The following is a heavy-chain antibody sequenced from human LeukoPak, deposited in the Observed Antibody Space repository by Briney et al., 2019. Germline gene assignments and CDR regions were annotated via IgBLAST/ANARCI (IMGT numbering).Heavy chain of an antibody. CDR2: IGAYNGNT. D-gene: IGHD1-26*01. V-gene: IGHV1-18*04. Sequence: GASVKISCKASGNTFISYYIHWVRQAPGQGLEWMGWIGAYNGNTNYAQKLQGRVTMTTDTSTSTAYMELRSLRSDDTAVYYCARDGVGATVGGFDYWGQGTLVTVSS. CDR3: ARDGVGATVGGFDY. J-gene: IGHJ4*02. CDR1: GNTFISYY.